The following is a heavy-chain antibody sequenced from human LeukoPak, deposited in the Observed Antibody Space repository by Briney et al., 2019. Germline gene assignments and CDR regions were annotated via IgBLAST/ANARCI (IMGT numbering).Heavy chain of an antibody. CDR1: GYTFTSYD. D-gene: IGHD6-13*01. J-gene: IGHJ3*02. CDR2: MYPNSGNT. V-gene: IGHV1-8*01. CDR3: ARMYSSSWFDAFDI. Sequence: GASVKVSCKASGYTFTSYDINWVRQATGQGLEWMGWMYPNSGNTGYAQKFQGRVTMTRNTSISTAYMELSSLRSEDTAVYYCARMYSSSWFDAFDIWGQGTMVTVSS.